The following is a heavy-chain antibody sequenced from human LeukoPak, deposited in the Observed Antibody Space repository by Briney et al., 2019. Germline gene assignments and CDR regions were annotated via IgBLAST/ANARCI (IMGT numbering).Heavy chain of an antibody. Sequence: GSSVKVSCKASGGTFSSYAISWVRQAPGQGLEWMGGIIPIFGTANYAQKFQGRVTSTTDESTSTAYMELSSLRSEDTAVYYCASSGSYFLHYYYYMDVWGKGTTVTVSS. V-gene: IGHV1-69*05. CDR2: IIPIFGTA. D-gene: IGHD1-26*01. CDR3: ASSGSYFLHYYYYMDV. J-gene: IGHJ6*03. CDR1: GGTFSSYA.